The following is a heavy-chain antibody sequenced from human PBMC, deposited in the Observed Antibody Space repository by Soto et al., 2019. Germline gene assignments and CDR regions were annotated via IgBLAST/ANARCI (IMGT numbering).Heavy chain of an antibody. J-gene: IGHJ5*02. V-gene: IGHV4-39*01. D-gene: IGHD5-12*01. CDR3: ARYSGYEGLRFDP. Sequence: SETLSLTCTVSGDSITSNSYFWAWIRQPPGKGLEWIGSIYYSGTTYYNPSLKSRVTISVDRSKNQFSLKLSSVTAADTAVYYCARYSGYEGLRFDPWGQGTLVTVSS. CDR1: GDSITSNSYF. CDR2: IYYSGTT.